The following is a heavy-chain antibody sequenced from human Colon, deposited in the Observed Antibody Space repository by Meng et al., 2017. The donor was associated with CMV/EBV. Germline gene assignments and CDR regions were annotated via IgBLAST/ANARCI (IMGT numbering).Heavy chain of an antibody. J-gene: IGHJ3*02. CDR3: AREVNIEADTDAFDI. Sequence: VQLTEVCPVLVQPSQTLPLPCTVSGGSISNDNYFWSWIRQPPGKGLEWIGYIHYSGSAYYNPSLESRVSISIDTSKNQFSLKVSSVTAADTAVYYCAREVNIEADTDAFDIWGQGTRVTVSS. CDR1: GGSISNDNYF. D-gene: IGHD3-10*01. V-gene: IGHV4-30-4*01. CDR2: IHYSGSA.